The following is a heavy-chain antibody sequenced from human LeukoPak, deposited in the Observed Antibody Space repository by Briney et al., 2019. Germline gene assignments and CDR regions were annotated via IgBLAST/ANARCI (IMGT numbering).Heavy chain of an antibody. CDR3: ATDYRGAFDI. CDR2: IRYDGSNQ. J-gene: IGHJ3*02. D-gene: IGHD4-11*01. CDR1: GFTFSSSG. V-gene: IGHV3-30*02. Sequence: GGSLRLSCAASGFTFSSSGMHWVRQAPGKGLEWVTFIRYDGSNQYYADSVKGRFTISRDNSKNTLYLQMNSLRAEDTAVYYCATDYRGAFDIWGQGTMVTVS.